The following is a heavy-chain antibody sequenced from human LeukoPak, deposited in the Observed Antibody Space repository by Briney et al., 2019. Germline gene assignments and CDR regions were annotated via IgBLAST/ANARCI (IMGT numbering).Heavy chain of an antibody. Sequence: SETLSLTCTISGDFIINSRNFYWGWIRQPPGKGLEWIGNIYYNGNSYSNPSLKGRVITSVDTSKNQFSLKARSVSAADTAVYYCARQVSTDYFDNWGQGTLITVSS. CDR2: IYYNGNS. V-gene: IGHV4-39*01. J-gene: IGHJ4*02. CDR3: ARQVSTDYFDN. CDR1: GDFIINSRNFY.